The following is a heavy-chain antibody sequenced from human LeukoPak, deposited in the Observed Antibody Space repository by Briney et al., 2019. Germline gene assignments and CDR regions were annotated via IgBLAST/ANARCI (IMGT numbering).Heavy chain of an antibody. D-gene: IGHD2-2*01. V-gene: IGHV3-30*18. CDR3: AKDPTHIVVVPAAPDAYFDY. Sequence: GGSLRLSCAASGFTFSSYGMHWVRQAPGKGLEWVAVISYDGSNKYYADSVKGRFTISRDNSKNTLYLQMNSLRAEDTAVYYCAKDPTHIVVVPAAPDAYFDYWGQGTLVTVSS. CDR2: ISYDGSNK. J-gene: IGHJ4*02. CDR1: GFTFSSYG.